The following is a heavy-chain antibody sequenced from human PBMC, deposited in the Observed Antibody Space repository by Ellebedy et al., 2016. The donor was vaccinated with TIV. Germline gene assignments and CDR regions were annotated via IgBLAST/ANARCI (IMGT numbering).Heavy chain of an antibody. J-gene: IGHJ6*04. CDR1: GGSFSGYY. Sequence: SETLSLXXAVYGGSFSGYYWSWIRQPPGKGLEWIGEINHSGSTNYNPSLKSRVTISVDTSKNQFSLKLSSVTAADTAVYYCAASAGSLDVWGKGTTVTVSS. CDR2: INHSGST. V-gene: IGHV4-34*01. CDR3: AASAGSLDV.